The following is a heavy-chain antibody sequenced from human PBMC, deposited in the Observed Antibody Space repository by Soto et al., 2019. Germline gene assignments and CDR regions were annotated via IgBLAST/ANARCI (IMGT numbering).Heavy chain of an antibody. CDR3: AKDGSLWFGELAFDP. D-gene: IGHD3-10*01. J-gene: IGHJ5*02. CDR1: GFTFDDYA. Sequence: HPGGSLRLSCAASGFTFDDYAMHWVRQAPGKGLEWVSGISWNSGSIGYADSVKGRFTISRDNAKNSLYLQMNSLRAEDTALYYCAKDGSLWFGELAFDPWGQGTLAPVSS. CDR2: ISWNSGSI. V-gene: IGHV3-9*01.